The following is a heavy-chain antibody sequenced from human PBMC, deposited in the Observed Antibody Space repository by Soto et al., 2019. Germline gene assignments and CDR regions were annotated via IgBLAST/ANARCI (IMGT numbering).Heavy chain of an antibody. CDR1: GFSFSNYA. J-gene: IGHJ4*02. CDR3: ATRNYFDRSGYYYYYFDY. CDR2: ISEIGGST. V-gene: IGHV3-23*01. D-gene: IGHD3-22*01. Sequence: GGSLRLSCVASGFSFSNYAMSWVRQAPGKGLEWVSGISEIGGSTYYADSVKGRFTISRDNSKNTVFLQINSLRAEDTAVYYCATRNYFDRSGYYYYYFDYWGQGALVTVSS.